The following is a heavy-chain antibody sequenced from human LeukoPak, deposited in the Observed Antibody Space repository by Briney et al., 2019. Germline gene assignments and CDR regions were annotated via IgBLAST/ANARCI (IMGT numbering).Heavy chain of an antibody. CDR3: AMGIAVAGTSPSLVDY. J-gene: IGHJ4*02. CDR1: GFTFSSYE. CDR2: ISSSGSTI. Sequence: GGSLRLSCAASGFTFSSYEMNWVRQAPGKGLEWVSYISSSGSTIYYADSVKGRFTISRDNAKNSLYLQMNSPRAEDTAVYYCAMGIAVAGTSPSLVDYWGQGTLVTVSS. D-gene: IGHD6-19*01. V-gene: IGHV3-48*03.